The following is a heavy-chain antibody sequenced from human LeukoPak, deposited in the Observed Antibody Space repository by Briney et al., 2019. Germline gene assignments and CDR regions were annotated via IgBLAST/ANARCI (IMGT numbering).Heavy chain of an antibody. CDR3: ARHGLRDSSWESFDY. D-gene: IGHD6-13*01. V-gene: IGHV5-51*01. CDR2: IYPGDSDT. J-gene: IGHJ4*02. CDR1: GYSFTTYW. Sequence: GESLKISCKGSGYSFTTYWIGWVRQMPGKGLEWMGIIYPGDSDTRYSPSFQGRVTISADKSISTAYLQWSSLKASDTAMYYCARHGLRDSSWESFDYWGQGTLVTVSS.